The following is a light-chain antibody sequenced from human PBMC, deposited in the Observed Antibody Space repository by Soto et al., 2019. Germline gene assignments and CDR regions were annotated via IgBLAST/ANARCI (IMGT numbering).Light chain of an antibody. V-gene: IGLV7-46*01. CDR2: DTS. CDR3: LLSSSGAGGV. CDR1: TGAVTSGHY. J-gene: IGLJ2*01. Sequence: QAVVTQEPSLTVSPGGTVTLTCGSSTGAVTSGHYPYWFQQKPGQAPRTLIYDTSNKHSWTPARFSGSLLGGKAALTLSGAQPEDEADYYCLLSSSGAGGVFGGGTKLTV.